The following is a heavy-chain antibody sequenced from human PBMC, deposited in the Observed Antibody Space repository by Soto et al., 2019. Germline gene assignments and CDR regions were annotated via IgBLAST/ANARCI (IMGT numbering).Heavy chain of an antibody. D-gene: IGHD5-18*01. Sequence: GGSLRLSCAASGFTFSSYWMHWVRQAPGKGLVWVSRINSDGSSTSYADSVKGRFTISRDNAKNTLYLQMNSLRAEDTAVYYCARDYGYSYGVYYYGMDVWGQGTTVTVSS. CDR3: ARDYGYSYGVYYYGMDV. J-gene: IGHJ6*02. CDR2: INSDGSST. V-gene: IGHV3-74*01. CDR1: GFTFSSYW.